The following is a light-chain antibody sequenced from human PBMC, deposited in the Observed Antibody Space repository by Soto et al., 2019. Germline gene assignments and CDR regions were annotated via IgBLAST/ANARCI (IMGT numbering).Light chain of an antibody. V-gene: IGLV1-40*01. CDR3: QSYDSSLSAL. J-gene: IGLJ1*01. CDR1: SSNIGAGYD. Sequence: QSVLTHPPSVSWAPGQRVTISRTGSSSNIGAGYDVHWYQQLPGTAPKLLIYGNSNRPSGVPDRFSGSKSGTSASLAITGLQAEDEADYYRQSYDSSLSALFGTGTKVTVL. CDR2: GNS.